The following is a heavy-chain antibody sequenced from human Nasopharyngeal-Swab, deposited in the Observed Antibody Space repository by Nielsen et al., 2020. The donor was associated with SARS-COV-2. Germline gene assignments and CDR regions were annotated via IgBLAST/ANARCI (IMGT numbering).Heavy chain of an antibody. D-gene: IGHD3-3*01. J-gene: IGHJ6*02. CDR2: ISSSSSYI. CDR3: ARDGLDYDFWSAYFMDV. Sequence: GESLKISCAASGFTFNNYNFNWVRQAPGKGLEWVSSISSSSSYIYYAYSVKGRFTISRDNAKNSLYLQMNSLRAEDTAVYYCARDGLDYDFWSAYFMDVWGQGTTVTVS. V-gene: IGHV3-21*01. CDR1: GFTFNNYN.